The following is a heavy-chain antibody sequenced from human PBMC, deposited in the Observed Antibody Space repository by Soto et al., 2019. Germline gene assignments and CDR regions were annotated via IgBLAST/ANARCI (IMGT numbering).Heavy chain of an antibody. CDR1: GFTFVSYW. J-gene: IGHJ4*02. Sequence: GGSLRLSCAASGFTFVSYWMNWVRHAPGKGLEWVANINQDGNEDNLLDSVKGRFTISRDNAKNSLFLQMNSLRVDDTAVYYCARTGDGHHDFLDYWGQGALVTVSS. CDR2: INQDGNED. D-gene: IGHD7-27*01. CDR3: ARTGDGHHDFLDY. V-gene: IGHV3-7*01.